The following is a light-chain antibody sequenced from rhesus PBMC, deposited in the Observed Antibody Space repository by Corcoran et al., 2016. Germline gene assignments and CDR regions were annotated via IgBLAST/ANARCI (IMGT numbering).Light chain of an antibody. CDR3: QQYYSDPFT. CDR2: SVS. Sequence: DIQMTQSPSSLSASIGDSVTITCRASQSFSRSLAWYQQKPGKATKLRIYSVSSLQSGVPSRFSGSKSWTDFTRTISSLQPEDIGSYYCQQYYSDPFTFGPGTKLDI. CDR1: QSFSRS. J-gene: IGKJ3*01. V-gene: IGKV1-46*01.